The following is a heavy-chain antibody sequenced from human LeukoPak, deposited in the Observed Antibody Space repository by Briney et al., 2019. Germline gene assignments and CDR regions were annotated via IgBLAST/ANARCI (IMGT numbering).Heavy chain of an antibody. CDR1: VGSISSHY. J-gene: IGHJ6*03. V-gene: IGHV4-59*11. D-gene: IGHD6-6*01. CDR2: ISYSGGT. CDR3: ARAARIAARPYYMDV. Sequence: SETLSLTCTVSVGSISSHYWSWIRQTPGKGLEWIGYISYSGGTNYNPSLKSRVTISVDTSKSQFSLKLTSVTAADTAVYYWARAARIAARPYYMDVWGTGTTVTVPS.